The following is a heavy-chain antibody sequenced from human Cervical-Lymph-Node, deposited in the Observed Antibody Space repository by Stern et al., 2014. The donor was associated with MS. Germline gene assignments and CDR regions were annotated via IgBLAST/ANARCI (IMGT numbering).Heavy chain of an antibody. Sequence: VQLVESGAEVKKPGSSVKVSCKASGGTSNSHGISWVRQAPGQGLEWIGGIIPVLSPIDYAPQFQGRVTLTTDESTRLTSTEQSSLRSEDTAVYYCARRGSARRGSGWLDPWGQGTLVTVSS. CDR1: GGTSNSHG. CDR3: ARRGSARRGSGWLDP. CDR2: IIPVLSPI. V-gene: IGHV1-69*01. D-gene: IGHD3-10*01. J-gene: IGHJ5*02.